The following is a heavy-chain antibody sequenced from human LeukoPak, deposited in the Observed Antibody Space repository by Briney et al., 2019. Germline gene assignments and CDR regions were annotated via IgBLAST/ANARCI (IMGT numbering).Heavy chain of an antibody. V-gene: IGHV4-61*05. J-gene: IGHJ6*03. CDR2: IYYSGST. Sequence: SETLSLTCTVSGSSISSSSYYWSWIRQPPGKGLEWIGYIYYSGSTNYNPSLKSRVTISVDTSKNQFSLKLSSVTAADTAVYYCARVRRRDYRPYYYYYMDVWGKGTTVTVSS. CDR1: GSSISSSSYY. CDR3: ARVRRRDYRPYYYYYMDV. D-gene: IGHD4-11*01.